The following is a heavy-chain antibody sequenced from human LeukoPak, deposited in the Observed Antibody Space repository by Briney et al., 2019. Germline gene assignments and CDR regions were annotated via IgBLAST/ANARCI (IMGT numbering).Heavy chain of an antibody. Sequence: GGSLRLSCAASGSYWMHWVRQAPGKGLVWVSHINSDGSWTSYADSVKGRFIISKDNAKNTVYLQMNNLRAEDTAVYYCVSFYETYWGRGTLVTVSS. CDR2: INSDGSWT. J-gene: IGHJ4*02. D-gene: IGHD2/OR15-2a*01. CDR3: VSFYETY. CDR1: GSYW. V-gene: IGHV3-74*01.